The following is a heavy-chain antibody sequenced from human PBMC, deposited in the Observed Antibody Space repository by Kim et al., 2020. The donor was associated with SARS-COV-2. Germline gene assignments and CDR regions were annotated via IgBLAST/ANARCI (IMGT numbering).Heavy chain of an antibody. J-gene: IGHJ4*02. Sequence: YYADSVKGQFTFSRDNAKNSLYLQMNSLGAEDTAVYYCARGKIAARSFDYWGQGTLVTVSS. V-gene: IGHV3-21*01. D-gene: IGHD6-6*01. CDR3: ARGKIAARSFDY.